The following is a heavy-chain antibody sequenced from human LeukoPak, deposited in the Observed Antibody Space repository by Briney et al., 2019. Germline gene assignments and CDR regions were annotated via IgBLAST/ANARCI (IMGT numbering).Heavy chain of an antibody. D-gene: IGHD2-21*02. J-gene: IGHJ6*03. Sequence: GGSLRLSCAAFGFTFSNYWMNWVRQAPGKGLEWVAIIKLDGSVKYYVDSVKGRFSISRDNAKNSVYLQMNNLRAEDTAVYYCVRASHIVVVTGIPQGYYYYMDVWGKGTTVTVSS. CDR2: IKLDGSVK. CDR1: GFTFSNYW. CDR3: VRASHIVVVTGIPQGYYYYMDV. V-gene: IGHV3-7*01.